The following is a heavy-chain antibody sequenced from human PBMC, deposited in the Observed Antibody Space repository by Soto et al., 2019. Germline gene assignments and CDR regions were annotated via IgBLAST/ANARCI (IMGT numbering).Heavy chain of an antibody. CDR3: ASGFGVSTLDAFDI. CDR1: GGTFSSYA. J-gene: IGHJ3*02. V-gene: IGHV1-69*13. D-gene: IGHD3-3*01. CDR2: IIPIFGTA. Sequence: GASVKVSCTASGGTFSSYAISWVRQAPGQGLEWMGGIIPIFGTANYAQKFQGRVTITADESTSTAYMELSSLRSEDTAVYYCASGFGVSTLDAFDIWGQGTMVTVSS.